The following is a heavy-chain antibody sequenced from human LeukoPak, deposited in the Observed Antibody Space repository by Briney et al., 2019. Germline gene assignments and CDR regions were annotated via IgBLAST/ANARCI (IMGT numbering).Heavy chain of an antibody. Sequence: SETLSLTCTVSGGSISSSGYYWGWIRQPPGKGLEWIGSIYYSGSTYYNPSLKSRVTISLDTSKNQFSLRLSSVTAADTAVYYCARASYSYDINGWVPFDYWGQGTLVTVSS. V-gene: IGHV4-39*07. CDR3: ARASYSYDINGWVPFDY. CDR2: IYYSGST. D-gene: IGHD3-22*01. J-gene: IGHJ4*02. CDR1: GGSISSSGYY.